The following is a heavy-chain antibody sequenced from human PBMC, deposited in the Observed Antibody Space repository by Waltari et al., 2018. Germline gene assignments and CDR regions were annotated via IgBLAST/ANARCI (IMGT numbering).Heavy chain of an antibody. CDR1: FTFSDYW. J-gene: IGHJ6*02. CDR3: AGDRESR. CDR2: INQDRSSI. Sequence: EVQLVESGGDLVQPGGSLRLSCAAFTFSDYWMSWVRQAPGKGVEGVAIINQDRSSIYYSDSVKGRFTISRDNAKKSLYLQMNSLRVEDTAVYYCAGDRESRWGQGTTVTVSS. V-gene: IGHV3-7*01.